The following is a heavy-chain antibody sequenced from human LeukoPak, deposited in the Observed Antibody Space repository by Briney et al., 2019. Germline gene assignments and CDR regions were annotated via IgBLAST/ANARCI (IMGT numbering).Heavy chain of an antibody. Sequence: GGSLRLSCAAYGFTFSDYYMSWIRQAPGKGLEWVSYISSSGSTIYYADSVKGRFTISRDNAKNSLYLQMNSLRAEDTAVYYCAREPPQYCSGGSCYPSSYAFDIWGQGTMVTVSS. D-gene: IGHD2-15*01. CDR3: AREPPQYCSGGSCYPSSYAFDI. J-gene: IGHJ3*02. V-gene: IGHV3-11*01. CDR1: GFTFSDYY. CDR2: ISSSGSTI.